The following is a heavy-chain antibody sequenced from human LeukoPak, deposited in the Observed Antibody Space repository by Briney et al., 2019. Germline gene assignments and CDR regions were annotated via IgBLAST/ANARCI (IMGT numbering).Heavy chain of an antibody. J-gene: IGHJ4*02. CDR3: ARGRYSSSWYGPLRGFDY. D-gene: IGHD6-13*01. Sequence: SETLSLTCTVSGGSISSGGYYWSWIRQHPGKGLEWIGYIYYSGSTYYNPSLKSRVTISVDTSKNQFSLKLSSVTAADTAVYYCARGRYSSSWYGPLRGFDYWGQGTLVTVSS. CDR2: IYYSGST. CDR1: GGSISSGGYY. V-gene: IGHV4-31*03.